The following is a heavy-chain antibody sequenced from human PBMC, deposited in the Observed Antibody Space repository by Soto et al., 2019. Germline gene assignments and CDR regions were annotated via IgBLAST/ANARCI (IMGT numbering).Heavy chain of an antibody. CDR3: VKDRATIFGVIWKYGMDV. Sequence: EEQLLESGGGLVEPGGSLRLSCVASGFKFRSYGMAWVRQAPGKGLEWVSDINESGGTTNYADSVRGRFAISRDNSRNTMDRLMNSLRPEDTAVYYCVKDRATIFGVIWKYGMDVWGQGTTVYVSS. J-gene: IGHJ6*02. CDR2: INESGGTT. CDR1: GFKFRSYG. D-gene: IGHD3-3*01. V-gene: IGHV3-23*01.